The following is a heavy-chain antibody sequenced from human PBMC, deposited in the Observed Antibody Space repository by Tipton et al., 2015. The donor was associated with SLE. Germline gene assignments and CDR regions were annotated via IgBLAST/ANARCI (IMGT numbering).Heavy chain of an antibody. Sequence: TLSLTCTVSGGSISSYYWSWIRQPPGKGLEWIGYLYYSGSTNYNHSLQSRVTISVDTSKNQFSLKLSSVTAADTAVYYCARGRGYGDPEYFQPWGRGNLVTVSS. CDR1: GGSISSYY. CDR3: ARGRGYGDPEYFQP. D-gene: IGHD4-17*01. J-gene: IGHJ1*01. CDR2: LYYSGST. V-gene: IGHV4-59*01.